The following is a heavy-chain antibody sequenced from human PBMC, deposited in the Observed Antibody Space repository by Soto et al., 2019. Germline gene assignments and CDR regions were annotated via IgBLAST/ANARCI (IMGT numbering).Heavy chain of an antibody. CDR1: GFTFSSYA. J-gene: IGHJ5*02. V-gene: IGHV3-30-3*01. D-gene: IGHD2-21*02. CDR2: ISYDGSNK. Sequence: PGGSLRLSCAASGFTFSSYAMHWVRQAPGKGLEWVAVISYDGSNKYYADSVKGRFTISRDNSKNTLCLQMNSLRAEDTAVYYYARCGDVVLVTAPLDHWGQGTLVTVSS. CDR3: ARCGDVVLVTAPLDH.